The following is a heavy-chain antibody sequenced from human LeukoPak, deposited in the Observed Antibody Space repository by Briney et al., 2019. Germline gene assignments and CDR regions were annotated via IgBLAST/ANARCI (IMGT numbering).Heavy chain of an antibody. CDR2: IISIFGTA. D-gene: IGHD6-6*01. J-gene: IGHJ4*02. Sequence: ASVKVSCKASGGTFSSYAISWVRQAPGQGLEWMGRIISIFGTANYAQKFQGRVTITTDESTSTAYMELSSLRSEDTAVYYCARDLGEYSREYYFDYWGQGTLVTVSS. CDR3: ARDLGEYSREYYFDY. CDR1: GGTFSSYA. V-gene: IGHV1-69*05.